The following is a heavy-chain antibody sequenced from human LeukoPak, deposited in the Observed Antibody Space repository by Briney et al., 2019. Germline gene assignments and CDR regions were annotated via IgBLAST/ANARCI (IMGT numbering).Heavy chain of an antibody. D-gene: IGHD6-13*01. CDR3: ARGRGSWYGVYFDY. V-gene: IGHV3-7*01. Sequence: PGGPLRLSCAASGFTFTDYGMSWVRQAPGKGLEWAANIKRDGSEKYYVDSVKGRFTISRDNAKNSLYLQMNSLRTEDTAVYYCARGRGSWYGVYFDYWGQGTLVTVSS. J-gene: IGHJ4*02. CDR1: GFTFTDYG. CDR2: IKRDGSEK.